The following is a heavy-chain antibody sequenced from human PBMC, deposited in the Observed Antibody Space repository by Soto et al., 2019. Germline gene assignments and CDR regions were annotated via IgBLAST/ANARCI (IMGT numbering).Heavy chain of an antibody. CDR3: ARAPNWGYYFDY. CDR2: INAGNGNT. J-gene: IGHJ4*02. V-gene: IGHV1-3*01. D-gene: IGHD7-27*01. Sequence: ASVKVSCKASGYTFTSYAMHWVRQAPGQRLEWMGWINAGNGNTKYSQKFQGRVTITRDTSASTAYMELSSLRSEDTAVYYCARAPNWGYYFDYWGQGTLVTVSS. CDR1: GYTFTSYA.